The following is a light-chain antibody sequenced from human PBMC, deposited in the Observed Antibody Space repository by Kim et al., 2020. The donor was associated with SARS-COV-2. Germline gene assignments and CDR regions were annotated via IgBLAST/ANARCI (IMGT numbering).Light chain of an antibody. J-gene: IGKJ1*01. CDR2: GAS. V-gene: IGKV3-20*01. CDR3: QQYGYSPWT. CDR1: QSVSASN. Sequence: APGVRATLSCRASQSVSASNLAWYQHKPGRAPRLLIYGASTRATGIPDRFSGSGSGTDFTLTISRLEPEDFAMYYCQQYGYSPWTFGQGTKVDIK.